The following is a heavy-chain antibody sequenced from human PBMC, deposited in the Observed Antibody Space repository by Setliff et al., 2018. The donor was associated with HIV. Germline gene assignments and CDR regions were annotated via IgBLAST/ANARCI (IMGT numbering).Heavy chain of an antibody. CDR2: IHSYGST. J-gene: IGHJ4*02. V-gene: IGHV4-59*01. CDR3: ARSYYYDSSGYYLY. D-gene: IGHD3-22*01. Sequence: ETLSLTCTVSGASISSYSWSWIRQSPGKRLEWIGYIHSYGSTDYNPSLESRVTISVDTSKNQLSLKLRSVAAADTAVYYCARSYYYDSSGYYLYWGQGTLVTVSS. CDR1: GASISSYS.